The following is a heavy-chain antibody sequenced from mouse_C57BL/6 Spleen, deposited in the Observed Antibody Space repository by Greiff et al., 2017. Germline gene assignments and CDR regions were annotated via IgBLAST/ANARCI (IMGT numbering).Heavy chain of an antibody. Sequence: QVQLQQPGAELVKPGASVKLSCKASGYTFTSYWMQWVKQRPGQGLEWIGEIDPSDSYTNYNQKFKGKATLTVDTSSSTAYMQLSSLTSEDSAVYYCARSHTTGYFDVWGTGTTVTVSS. CDR3: ARSHTTGYFDV. J-gene: IGHJ1*03. V-gene: IGHV1-50*01. CDR2: IDPSDSYT. CDR1: GYTFTSYW. D-gene: IGHD2-12*01.